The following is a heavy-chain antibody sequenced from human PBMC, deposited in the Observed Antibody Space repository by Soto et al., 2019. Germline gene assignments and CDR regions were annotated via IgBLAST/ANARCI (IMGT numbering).Heavy chain of an antibody. CDR1: GGSISSGDYY. D-gene: IGHD6-13*01. Sequence: QVQLQESGPGLVKPSQTLSLTCTVSGGSISSGDYYWRWIRQPPGKGLEWIGYIYYSGSTYYNPSLKSRVTTSVDTSKNQFSLKLSSVTAADTAVYYCARDAGGAAESFDYWGQGTLVTVSS. CDR2: IYYSGST. CDR3: ARDAGGAAESFDY. V-gene: IGHV4-30-4*01. J-gene: IGHJ4*02.